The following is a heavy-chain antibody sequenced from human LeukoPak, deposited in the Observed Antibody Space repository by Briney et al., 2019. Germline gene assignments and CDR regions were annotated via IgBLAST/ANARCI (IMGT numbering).Heavy chain of an antibody. CDR1: GFTFSDNG. Sequence: GGSLRLSCAASGFTFSDNGMHWVRQAPGKGLEWGADVWYDGSNKFYADSVKGRFTISRDNSKNTVYLEMNSLRVEDTAVYYCARDWPNRIAAAGIWFDPWGQGTLVTVSS. CDR2: VWYDGSNK. V-gene: IGHV3-33*01. J-gene: IGHJ5*02. D-gene: IGHD6-13*01. CDR3: ARDWPNRIAAAGIWFDP.